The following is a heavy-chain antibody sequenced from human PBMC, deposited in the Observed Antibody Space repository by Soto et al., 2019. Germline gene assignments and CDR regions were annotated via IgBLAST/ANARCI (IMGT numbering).Heavy chain of an antibody. V-gene: IGHV3-7*04. CDR1: GFDFSGFW. J-gene: IGHJ4*02. CDR3: ARGGRDLDY. CDR2: INHGGSEK. Sequence: VQVVESGGGLVQPGGSLRLSCEVSGFDFSGFWMKWVGQAPGKGLEWVANINHGGSEKNFVDSVKGRFTISRDNAKNSLYLQMNSLRAEDTAVYYCARGGRDLDYWGQGTLVTVSS. D-gene: IGHD2-21*02.